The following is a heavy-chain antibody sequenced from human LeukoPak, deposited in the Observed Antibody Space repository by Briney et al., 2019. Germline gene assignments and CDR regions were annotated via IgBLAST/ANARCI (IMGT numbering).Heavy chain of an antibody. D-gene: IGHD6-13*01. CDR1: GYTFTGYY. J-gene: IGHJ6*03. V-gene: IGHV1-18*04. CDR3: ARAIASTDSRYSYYYYMDV. Sequence: GASVKVSRKASGYTFTGYYMHWVRQAPGQGLEWMGWISAYNGNTNYPQKLQGRVTMTTDTSTNTAYMDLRSLRSDDTAVYYCARAIASTDSRYSYYYYMDVWGKGTTVTVSS. CDR2: ISAYNGNT.